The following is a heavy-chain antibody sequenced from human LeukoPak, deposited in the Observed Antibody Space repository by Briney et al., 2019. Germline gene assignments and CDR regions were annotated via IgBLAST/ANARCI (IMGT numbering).Heavy chain of an antibody. Sequence: PSETLSLTCTVSGDSIRSHYCAWIRQPPGKGLEWIGHIYNSATTDYNPSFKSRVTISLDTSKKQFSLKMTSVTAPDSAVYYCARGGEGYNDDAFEVWGLGTAVTVSS. J-gene: IGHJ3*01. CDR2: IYNSATT. V-gene: IGHV4-59*11. CDR3: ARGGEGYNDDAFEV. CDR1: GDSIRSHY. D-gene: IGHD5-24*01.